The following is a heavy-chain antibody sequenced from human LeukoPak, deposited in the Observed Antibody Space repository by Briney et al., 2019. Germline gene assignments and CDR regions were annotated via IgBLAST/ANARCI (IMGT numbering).Heavy chain of an antibody. CDR3: AKERGLSGSYPFDY. Sequence: GGSLTLSCAASGVTFSIYGRSWVRQAPGKGLEWVAEISGSGSNTYYAATVKGRFTMSRDNSKNTLYLQMNSLRAEDTAVYYCAKERGLSGSYPFDYWGQGTLVTVSS. CDR1: GVTFSIYG. V-gene: IGHV3-23*01. J-gene: IGHJ4*02. D-gene: IGHD1-26*01. CDR2: ISGSGSNT.